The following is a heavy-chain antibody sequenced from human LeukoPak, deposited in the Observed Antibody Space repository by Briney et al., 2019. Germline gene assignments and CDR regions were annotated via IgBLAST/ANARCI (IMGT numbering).Heavy chain of an antibody. J-gene: IGHJ4*02. Sequence: GGSLRLSCAASGFTISSYGMHWVRQAPGKGLEWVAVISYDGSNKYYADSVKGRFTISRDNSKNTLYLQMNSLRAEDTAVYYCAKAQLDWFGELVFDYWGQGTLVTVSS. CDR1: GFTISSYG. CDR3: AKAQLDWFGELVFDY. D-gene: IGHD3-10*01. V-gene: IGHV3-30*18. CDR2: ISYDGSNK.